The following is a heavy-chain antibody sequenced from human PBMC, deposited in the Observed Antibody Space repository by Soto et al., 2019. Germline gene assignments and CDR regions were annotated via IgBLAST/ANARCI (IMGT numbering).Heavy chain of an antibody. V-gene: IGHV3-30*18. Sequence: XVSLGLSCAASGFTFSSYGIHWVRQAPGKGLERVAVISYDGSNKYYADSVKGRFTISRDNSKNTLYLQMNSLRAEDTAVYYCAKDPDPYYDSSGYYYYWGQGTLVTVSS. CDR1: GFTFSSYG. J-gene: IGHJ4*02. CDR3: AKDPDPYYDSSGYYYY. D-gene: IGHD3-22*01. CDR2: ISYDGSNK.